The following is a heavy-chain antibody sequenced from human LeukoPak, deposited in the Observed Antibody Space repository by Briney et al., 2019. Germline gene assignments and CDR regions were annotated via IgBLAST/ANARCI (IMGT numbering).Heavy chain of an antibody. CDR3: VRGRRNFDY. J-gene: IGHJ4*02. CDR2: INHSGST. V-gene: IGHV4-34*01. CDR1: GGSFSGYY. Sequence: PSETLSLTCDVYGGSFSGYYWSWIRQPPGKGLEWIGEINHSGSTNYNPSLKSRVTISVDTSKNQFSLKLSSVTAADTAVYYCVRGRRNFDYWGQGTLVTVSS.